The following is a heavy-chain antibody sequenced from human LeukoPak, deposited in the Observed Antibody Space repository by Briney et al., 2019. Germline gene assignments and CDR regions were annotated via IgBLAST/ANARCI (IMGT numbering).Heavy chain of an antibody. J-gene: IGHJ6*03. V-gene: IGHV3-30*02. Sequence: GGSLRLSCAASGFTFSSYGMHWVRQAPGKGLEWVAFIRYDGSNKYYADSVKGRFTISRDNSKNTLYLQMNSLRAEDTAVYYCAKDPGSSSWSYYYYMDVWGKGTTVTISS. CDR3: AKDPGSSSWSYYYYMDV. CDR1: GFTFSSYG. D-gene: IGHD6-13*01. CDR2: IRYDGSNK.